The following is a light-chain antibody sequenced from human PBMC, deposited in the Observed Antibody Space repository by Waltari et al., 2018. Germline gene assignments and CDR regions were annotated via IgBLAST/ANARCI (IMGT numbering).Light chain of an antibody. CDR3: ASWDDRLNGYV. CDR2: NNN. CDR1: NSNIGSNT. J-gene: IGLJ1*01. Sequence: QSVLTQPPSASATPGQGVTISCSGRNSNIGSNTVHWYQQLPGTAPKFLIYNNNQRPSGVPARFSGSKSGTSAFLAISGLQSEDEADYYCASWDDRLNGYVLGTGTKVTAL. V-gene: IGLV1-44*01.